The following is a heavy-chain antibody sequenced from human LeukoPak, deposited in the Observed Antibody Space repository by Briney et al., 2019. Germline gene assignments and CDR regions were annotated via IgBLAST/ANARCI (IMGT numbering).Heavy chain of an antibody. Sequence: SVKVSCKASGGTFSSYAISWGRQAPGQGREWMGGIIPIFGTANYAQKFQGRVTITTDESTSTAYMELSSLRSEDTAVYYCASSAVTTFFDYWGQGTLVTVSS. D-gene: IGHD4-11*01. CDR3: ASSAVTTFFDY. CDR1: GGTFSSYA. V-gene: IGHV1-69*05. CDR2: IIPIFGTA. J-gene: IGHJ4*02.